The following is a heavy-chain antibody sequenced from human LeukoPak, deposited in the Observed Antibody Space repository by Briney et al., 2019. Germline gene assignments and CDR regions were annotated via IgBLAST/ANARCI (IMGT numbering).Heavy chain of an antibody. CDR1: GGSFSGYY. J-gene: IGHJ5*02. CDR3: ARAPGYSSSWPYNWFDP. V-gene: IGHV4-34*01. D-gene: IGHD6-13*01. CDR2: INHSGST. Sequence: SETLSLTCAVYGGSFSGYYWSWIRQPPGKGLEWIGEINHSGSTNYNPSLKSRVTISVDTSKNQFSLKLTSVTAADTAVYYCARAPGYSSSWPYNWFDPWGQGTLVTVSS.